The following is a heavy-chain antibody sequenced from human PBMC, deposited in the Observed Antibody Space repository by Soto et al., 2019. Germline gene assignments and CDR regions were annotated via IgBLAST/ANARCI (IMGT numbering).Heavy chain of an antibody. V-gene: IGHV3-23*01. CDR3: AKADYDFWSGHYEYYYYYMDV. CDR2: ISGSGGST. CDR1: GFTFSSYA. Sequence: GGSLRLSCAASGFTFSSYAMSWVRQAPGKGLEWVSAISGSGGSTYYADSVKGRFTISRDNSKNTLYLQMNSLRAEDTAVYYCAKADYDFWSGHYEYYYYYMDVWGKGTTVTVSS. J-gene: IGHJ6*03. D-gene: IGHD3-3*01.